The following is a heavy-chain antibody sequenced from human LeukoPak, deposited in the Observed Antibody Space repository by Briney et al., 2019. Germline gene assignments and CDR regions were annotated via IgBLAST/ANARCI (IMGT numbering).Heavy chain of an antibody. CDR3: TRDLSATARAYDY. J-gene: IGHJ4*02. CDR2: IAISGTYI. V-gene: IGHV3-21*01. Sequence: PGGSLRLSCAASGFILSDYNMNWVRQAPGKGLEWVSFIAISGTYITYADSVKGRFTISRDNAKNSLYLQMNSLRVEDTAVYYCTRDLSATARAYDYWGQGTLVTVSS. CDR1: GFILSDYN. D-gene: IGHD1-26*01.